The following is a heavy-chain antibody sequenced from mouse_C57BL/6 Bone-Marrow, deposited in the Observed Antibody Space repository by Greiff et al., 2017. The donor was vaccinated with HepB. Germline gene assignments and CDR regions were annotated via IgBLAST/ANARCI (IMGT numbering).Heavy chain of an antibody. Sequence: QVQLQQPGAELVMPGASVKLSCKASGYTFTSYWMHWVKQRPGQGLEWIGEIDPSDSYTNYNQKFKGKSTLTVDKSSSTAYMELNSLTSEDSAVYYCARYSNYWYFDVWGTGTTVTVSS. D-gene: IGHD2-5*01. CDR1: GYTFTSYW. CDR3: ARYSNYWYFDV. V-gene: IGHV1-69*01. CDR2: IDPSDSYT. J-gene: IGHJ1*03.